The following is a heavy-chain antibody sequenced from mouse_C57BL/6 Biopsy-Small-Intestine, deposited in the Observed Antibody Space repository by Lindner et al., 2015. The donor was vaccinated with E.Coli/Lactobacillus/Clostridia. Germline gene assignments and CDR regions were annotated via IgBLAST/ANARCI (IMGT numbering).Heavy chain of an antibody. CDR1: GYSFTGHN. V-gene: IGHV1S135*01. CDR3: ARLGTGYYFDY. J-gene: IGHJ2*01. CDR2: IDPYNGAT. D-gene: IGHD4-1*01. Sequence: VQLQESGAELVKPGASVKMSCKASGYSFTGHNMHWVKQSHGKSLEWIGYIDPYNGATSYNQNFKGKATLTVDKSSSTAYMQLNSLTSEDSAVYYCARLGTGYYFDYWGQGTTLTVSS.